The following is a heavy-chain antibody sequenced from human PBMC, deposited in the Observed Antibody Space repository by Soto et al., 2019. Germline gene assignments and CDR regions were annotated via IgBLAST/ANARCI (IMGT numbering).Heavy chain of an antibody. D-gene: IGHD2-2*01. CDR2: IYYSGST. V-gene: IGHV4-31*03. CDR1: GGSISSGGYY. J-gene: IGHJ6*02. CDR3: AREEYCSSTSCYGGHYYYYGMDV. Sequence: SETLSLTCTVSGGSISSGGYYLSWIRQHPGKGLEWIGYIYYSGSTYYNPSLKSRVTISVDTSKNQFSLKLSSVTAADTAVYYCAREEYCSSTSCYGGHYYYYGMDVWGQGTTVTVSS.